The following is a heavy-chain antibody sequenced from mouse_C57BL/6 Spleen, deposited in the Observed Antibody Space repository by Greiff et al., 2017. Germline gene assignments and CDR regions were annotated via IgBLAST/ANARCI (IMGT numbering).Heavy chain of an antibody. Sequence: EVKLMESGGGLVQPGGSMKLSCAASGFTFSDAWMDWVRQSPEKGLEWVAEIRNKANNHATYYAESVKGRFTISRDDSKSSVYLQMNSLRAEDTGIYYCTRSLGSSYIDAMDYWGQGTSVTVSS. D-gene: IGHD1-1*01. CDR2: IRNKANNHAT. J-gene: IGHJ4*01. V-gene: IGHV6-6*01. CDR3: TRSLGSSYIDAMDY. CDR1: GFTFSDAW.